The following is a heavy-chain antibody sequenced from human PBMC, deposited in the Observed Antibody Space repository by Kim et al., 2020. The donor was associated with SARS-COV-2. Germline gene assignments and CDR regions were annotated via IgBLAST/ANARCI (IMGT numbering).Heavy chain of an antibody. J-gene: IGHJ4*02. CDR2: IYYSGST. Sequence: SETLSLTCTVSGGSISSGGYYWSWIRQHPGKGLEWIGYIYYSGSTYYNPSLKSRVTISVDTSKNHFSLKLSSVTAADTAVYYCARVFYGSGSYYQDWGQGTLVTVSS. D-gene: IGHD3-10*01. CDR3: ARVFYGSGSYYQD. V-gene: IGHV4-31*03. CDR1: GGSISSGGYY.